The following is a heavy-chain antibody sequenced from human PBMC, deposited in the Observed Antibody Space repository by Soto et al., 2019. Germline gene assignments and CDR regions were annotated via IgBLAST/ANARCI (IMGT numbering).Heavy chain of an antibody. J-gene: IGHJ4*02. CDR1: GYSFSSYG. V-gene: IGHV1-18*01. CDR2: ISIYNGNT. D-gene: IGHD6-13*01. Sequence: QVQLVQSGGEVKRPGASVKVSCKASGYSFSSYGITWVRQAPGRGLEWMGWISIYNGNTNYAQKLQGRVTMTTDTSTSTAYMELRSLRSDDTAVYYCARVGGYSSSWPRGYWGQGTLVTVSS. CDR3: ARVGGYSSSWPRGY.